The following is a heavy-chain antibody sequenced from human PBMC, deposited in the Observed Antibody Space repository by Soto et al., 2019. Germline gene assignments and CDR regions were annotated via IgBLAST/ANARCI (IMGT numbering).Heavy chain of an antibody. CDR3: AKAAEKAITIFGVPSGY. D-gene: IGHD3-3*01. CDR2: ISGSGGST. V-gene: IGHV3-23*01. Sequence: SGGSLRLSCAASGFTFSSYAMSWVRQAPGKGLEWVSAISGSGGSTYYADSVKGRFTISRDNSKNTLYLQMNSLRAEDTAVYYCAKAAEKAITIFGVPSGYWGQGTLVTVSS. CDR1: GFTFSSYA. J-gene: IGHJ4*02.